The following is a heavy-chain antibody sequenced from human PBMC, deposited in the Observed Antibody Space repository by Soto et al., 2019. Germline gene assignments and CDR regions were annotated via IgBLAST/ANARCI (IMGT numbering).Heavy chain of an antibody. CDR1: GGSISSGDYS. Sequence: QLQLQESGPGLVTPSQTLSLTCAVSGGSISSGDYSWSWLRQPPGKGLEWIGYVFHSGSTYYSPSLKSRVTISVDGSKNQFSLKLTSVTAADTGVYYCARGSYGAGSDYWGQGTLVTVSS. V-gene: IGHV4-30-2*01. CDR3: ARGSYGAGSDY. J-gene: IGHJ4*02. CDR2: VFHSGST. D-gene: IGHD3-10*01.